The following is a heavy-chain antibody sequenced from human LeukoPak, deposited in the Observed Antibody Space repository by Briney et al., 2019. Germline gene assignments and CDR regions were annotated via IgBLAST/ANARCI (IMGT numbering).Heavy chain of an antibody. D-gene: IGHD2-15*01. V-gene: IGHV3-72*01. J-gene: IGHJ4*02. CDR1: GFSFSVYY. CDR3: VGGYDY. Sequence: GGSLRLSCAAPGFSFSVYYMAWVRQAPGKGLEWVGLSRNKENRYSTEYGASVKGRVTISRDDSKNLMYLEMKSLKSEDTAVYYCVGGYDYWGQGTLVTVSS. CDR2: SRNKENRYST.